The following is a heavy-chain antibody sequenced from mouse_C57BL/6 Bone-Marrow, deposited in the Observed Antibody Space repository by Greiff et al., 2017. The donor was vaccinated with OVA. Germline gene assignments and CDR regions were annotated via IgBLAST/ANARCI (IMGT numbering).Heavy chain of an antibody. V-gene: IGHV5-16*01. CDR1: GFTFSDYY. D-gene: IGHD1-1*01. CDR3: AREYGSSPQFDY. J-gene: IGHJ2*01. CDR2: INYDGSST. Sequence: EVKLVESEGGLVQPGSSMKLSCTASGFTFSDYYMAWVRQVPEKGLEWVANINYDGSSTYYLDSLKSRFIISRDNAKNILYLQMSSLKSEDTATYYCAREYGSSPQFDYWGQGTTLTVSS.